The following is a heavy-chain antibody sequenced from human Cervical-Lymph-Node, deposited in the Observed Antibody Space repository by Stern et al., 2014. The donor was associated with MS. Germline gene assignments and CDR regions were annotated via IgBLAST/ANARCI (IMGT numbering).Heavy chain of an antibody. CDR2: MNPNSGNT. CDR1: GYIFTRYD. D-gene: IGHD3-3*01. V-gene: IGHV1-8*01. Sequence: QVQLVQSGAEVKKPGASVKVSCKASGYIFTRYDINWVRQAPGHGLQWMGWMNPNSGNTEYTQKLQGRVTMTRDTSIRTAYMELSSLRSEDTAMYYCVRKNYDVWNGPNFDYWGQGTLVTVSS. CDR3: VRKNYDVWNGPNFDY. J-gene: IGHJ4*02.